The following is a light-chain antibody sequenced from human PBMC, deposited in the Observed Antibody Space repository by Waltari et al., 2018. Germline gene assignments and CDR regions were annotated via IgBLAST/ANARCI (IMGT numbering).Light chain of an antibody. CDR2: DAS. J-gene: IGKJ1*01. Sequence: DIQMTQSPSSVSASVGDRVTLTCRASQGISSRLAWYQQKPGKAPKLLIYDASSLHSGVPSRFSGSGSGTDFTLTIRSLQAEDFATYYCQQDNSFPRTFGQGTKVEVK. CDR1: QGISSR. V-gene: IGKV1-12*01. CDR3: QQDNSFPRT.